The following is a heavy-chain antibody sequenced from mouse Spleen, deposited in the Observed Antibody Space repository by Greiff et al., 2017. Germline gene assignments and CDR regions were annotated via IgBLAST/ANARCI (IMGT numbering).Heavy chain of an antibody. CDR1: GYSFTGYF. Sequence: VQLQQSGPELVKPGDSVKISCKASGYSFTGYFMNWVMQSHGKSLEWIGRINPYNGDTFYNQKFKGKATLTVDKSSSTAHMELRSLTSEDSAVYYCARDGTHYYAMDYWGQGTSVTVSS. D-gene: IGHD2-1*01. J-gene: IGHJ4*01. CDR3: ARDGTHYYAMDY. CDR2: INPYNGDT. V-gene: IGHV1-20*01.